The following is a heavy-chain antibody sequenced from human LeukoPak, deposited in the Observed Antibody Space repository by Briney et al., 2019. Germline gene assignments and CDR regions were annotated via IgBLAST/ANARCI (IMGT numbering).Heavy chain of an antibody. D-gene: IGHD2/OR15-2a*01. V-gene: IGHV3-74*01. CDR3: VSFYETY. CDR2: IKGDGSYT. CDR1: GFTFSNYW. Sequence: GGSLRLSCAASGFTFSNYWMHWVRQAPVKGLVWVSRIKGDGSYTNYADSVKGRFTISRDNAKNTVYLQMNSLRAEDTAVYYCVSFYETYWGRGTLVTVSS. J-gene: IGHJ4*02.